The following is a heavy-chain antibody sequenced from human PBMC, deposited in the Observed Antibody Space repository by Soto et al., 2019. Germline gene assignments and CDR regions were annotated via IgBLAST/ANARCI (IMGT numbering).Heavy chain of an antibody. CDR1: GFTFSSYA. J-gene: IGHJ5*02. Sequence: GGSLRLSCAASGFTFSSYAMSWVRQAPGKGLEWVSAISGSGGSTYYADSVKGRFTISRDNSKNTLYLQMNSLRAEDTAVYYCAKDDFRQQLEDDWFDPWGQGTLVTVSS. CDR3: AKDDFRQQLEDDWFDP. D-gene: IGHD6-13*01. CDR2: ISGSGGST. V-gene: IGHV3-23*01.